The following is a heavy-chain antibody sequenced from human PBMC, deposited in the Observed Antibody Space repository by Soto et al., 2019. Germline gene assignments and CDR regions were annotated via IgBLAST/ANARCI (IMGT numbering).Heavy chain of an antibody. J-gene: IGHJ3*02. V-gene: IGHV3-23*01. CDR2: ISGSGGST. CDR3: AKVGCSGGSCYANDAFDI. Sequence: EVQLLESGGGLVQPGGSLRLSCAASGFTFSSYAMSWVRQAPGKGLEWVSAISGSGGSTYYADSVKGRFTISRDNSKNKLYLQMNSLRAEDTAVYYCAKVGCSGGSCYANDAFDIWGQGTMVTVSS. CDR1: GFTFSSYA. D-gene: IGHD2-15*01.